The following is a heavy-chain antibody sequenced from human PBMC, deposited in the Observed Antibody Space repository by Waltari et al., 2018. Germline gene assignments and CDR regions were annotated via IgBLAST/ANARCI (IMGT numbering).Heavy chain of an antibody. CDR1: GGSFSGYY. J-gene: IGHJ4*02. D-gene: IGHD3-22*01. Sequence: QVQLQQWGAGLLKPSETLSLTCAVYGGSFSGYYWSWIRQPPGKGREWIGEIKHSGSTNHNQSFKSRVTISVDTSKNQCSLRLCSVTAADAAVYYCARGGRYDSSGYYDYYFDYWGQGTLVTVSS. V-gene: IGHV4-34*01. CDR2: IKHSGST. CDR3: ARGGRYDSSGYYDYYFDY.